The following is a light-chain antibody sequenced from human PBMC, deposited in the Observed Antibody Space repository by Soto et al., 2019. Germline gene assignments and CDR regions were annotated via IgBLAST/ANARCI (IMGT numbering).Light chain of an antibody. Sequence: QSVLTQPASVSESPGQSITISCTGSSSDVGGYKYVSWYQQHPGKAPKLLIYDVTNRPSGVSHRFSGSKSGYTASLTISGLQSEDEADYYCSSYTSFKTLVFGTGTKLTVL. CDR1: SSDVGGYKY. V-gene: IGLV2-14*01. CDR3: SSYTSFKTLV. J-gene: IGLJ1*01. CDR2: DVT.